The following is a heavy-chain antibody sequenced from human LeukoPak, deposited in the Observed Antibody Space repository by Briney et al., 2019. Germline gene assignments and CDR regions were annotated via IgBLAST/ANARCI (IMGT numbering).Heavy chain of an antibody. Sequence: SETLSLTCSVSGDYASSGNNHWSWIRQPPGKGLEWIGHIYYSGSTNYSPSLKSRVTISLDASKNRFSLRLSSVTAADTAVYYCARETQGSSSWYWGRGTLVIVSS. J-gene: IGHJ4*02. CDR1: GDYASSGNNH. CDR2: IYYSGST. V-gene: IGHV4-61*01. CDR3: ARETQGSSSWY. D-gene: IGHD6-13*01.